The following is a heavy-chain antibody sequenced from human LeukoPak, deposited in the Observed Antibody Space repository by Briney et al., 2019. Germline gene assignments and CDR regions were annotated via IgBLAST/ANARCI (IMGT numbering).Heavy chain of an antibody. V-gene: IGHV3-48*03. CDR3: AKRIRGYNYGNFDN. J-gene: IGHJ4*02. CDR1: GFTFSSYE. CDR2: ISSSGSTI. Sequence: GGPLRLSCAASGFTFSSYEMNWVRQAPGKGLEWVSYISSSGSTIYYADSVKGRFTISRDNSKNTLYLQMNSLRAEDTAVYYCAKRIRGYNYGNFDNWGQGTLVTVSS. D-gene: IGHD5-18*01.